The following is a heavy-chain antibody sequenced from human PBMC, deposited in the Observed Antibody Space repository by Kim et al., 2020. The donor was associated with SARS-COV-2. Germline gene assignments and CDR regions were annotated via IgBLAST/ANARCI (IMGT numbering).Heavy chain of an antibody. CDR1: GGSISSGDYY. J-gene: IGHJ6*02. Sequence: SETLSLTCTVSGGSISSGDYYWSWIRQPPGKGLEWIGYIYYSGSTYYNPSLKSRVTISVDTSKNQFALKLSSVTAADTAVYYCARLNHYKPVANAWDVLHFLESRAPGLDVWGQGTTVTVSS. D-gene: IGHD3-3*01. CDR2: IYYSGST. V-gene: IGHV4-30-4*01. CDR3: ARLNHYKPVANAWDVLHFLESRAPGLDV.